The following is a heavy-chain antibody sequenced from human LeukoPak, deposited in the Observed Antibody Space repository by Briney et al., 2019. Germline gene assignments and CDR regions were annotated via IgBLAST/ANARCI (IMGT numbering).Heavy chain of an antibody. V-gene: IGHV3-30*18. D-gene: IGHD6-19*01. CDR2: ISYDGSNK. CDR3: AKDQVAGTESLADY. J-gene: IGHJ4*02. Sequence: PGGFLRLSCAASGFTFSSYGMHWVRQAPGKGLEWVAVISYDGSNKYYADSVKGRFTISRDNSKNTLYLQMNSLRAEDTAVYYCAKDQVAGTESLADYWGQGTLVTVSS. CDR1: GFTFSSYG.